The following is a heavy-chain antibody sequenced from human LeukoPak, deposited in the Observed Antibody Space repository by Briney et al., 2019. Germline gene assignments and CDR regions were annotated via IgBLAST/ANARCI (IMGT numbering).Heavy chain of an antibody. D-gene: IGHD6-13*01. Sequence: PSETLSLTCTVSGGSISSGGYYWSWIRQHPGKGLEWIGYIYYSGSTYYNPSLRSRVTISVDTSKNQFSLKLSSVTAADTAVYYCARDLRYSSSWYFDYWGQGTLVTVSS. V-gene: IGHV4-31*03. CDR2: IYYSGST. J-gene: IGHJ4*02. CDR1: GGSISSGGYY. CDR3: ARDLRYSSSWYFDY.